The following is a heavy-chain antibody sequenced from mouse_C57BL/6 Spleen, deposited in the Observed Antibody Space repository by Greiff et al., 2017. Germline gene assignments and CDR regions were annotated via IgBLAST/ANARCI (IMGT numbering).Heavy chain of an antibody. CDR1: GYTFTTYP. J-gene: IGHJ3*01. V-gene: IGHV1-47*01. D-gene: IGHD1-1*01. Sequence: QVQLQQSGAELVKPGASVKMSCKASGYTFTTYPIEWMKQNHGKSLEWIGNFHPYNDDTKYNEKFKGKATLAVEKSSSTVSLALSRLTSDDSAVYCCGKGDGSSPWFAYWGQGTLVTVSA. CDR2: FHPYNDDT. CDR3: GKGDGSSPWFAY.